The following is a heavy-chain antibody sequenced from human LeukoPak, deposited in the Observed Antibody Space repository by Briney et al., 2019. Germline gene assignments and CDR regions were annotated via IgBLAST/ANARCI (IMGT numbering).Heavy chain of an antibody. D-gene: IGHD3-22*01. V-gene: IGHV3-66*01. J-gene: IGHJ3*02. Sequence: QPGGSLRLSCAASGFTFSSNWMSWVRQAPGKGLEWVSVIYSGGSTYYADSVKGRFTISRDNSKNTLYLQMNSLRAEDTAVYYCARDLDYYDSSGYLDAFDIWGQGTMVTVSS. CDR1: GFTFSSNW. CDR2: IYSGGST. CDR3: ARDLDYYDSSGYLDAFDI.